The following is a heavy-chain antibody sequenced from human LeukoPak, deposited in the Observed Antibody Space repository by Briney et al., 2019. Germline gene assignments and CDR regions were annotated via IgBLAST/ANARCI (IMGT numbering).Heavy chain of an antibody. CDR3: ARGRRYYDSSGYFDYFDY. D-gene: IGHD3-22*01. J-gene: IGHJ4*01. CDR1: GGSLSGYY. Sequence: PSETLSLTCAVYGGSLSGYYWSWIRQPPGKGLEWIGEINHSGSTNYNPSLKSRVTISVDTSKNQFSLKLSSVTAADTAVYYCARGRRYYDSSGYFDYFDYWGQEPWSPSPQ. V-gene: IGHV4-34*01. CDR2: INHSGST.